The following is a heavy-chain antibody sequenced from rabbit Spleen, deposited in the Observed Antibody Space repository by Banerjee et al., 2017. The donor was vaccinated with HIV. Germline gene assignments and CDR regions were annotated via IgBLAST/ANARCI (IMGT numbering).Heavy chain of an antibody. Sequence: QEQLVESGGGLVKPEGSPTLTCKASGVSLNDKDVMCWVRQAPGKGLEWIACINIVTGKSVYASWEKGRFTISKTSSTAVTLQMTSLTGADTATYFCARGADYVVWAHDLWGPGTLVTVS. D-gene: IGHD1-1*01. CDR2: INIVTGKS. J-gene: IGHJ4*01. CDR3: ARGADYVVWAHDL. V-gene: IGHV1S45*01. CDR1: GVSLNDKDV.